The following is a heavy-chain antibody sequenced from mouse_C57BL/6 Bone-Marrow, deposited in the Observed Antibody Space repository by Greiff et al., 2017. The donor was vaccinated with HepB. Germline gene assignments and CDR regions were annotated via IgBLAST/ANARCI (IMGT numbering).Heavy chain of an antibody. CDR2: IRLKSDNYAT. CDR1: GFTFSNYW. J-gene: IGHJ2*01. D-gene: IGHD1-1*01. CDR3: TNYYGSSYYFDY. Sequence: EVQLVESGGGLVQPGGSMKLSCVASGFTFSNYWMNWVRQSPEKGLEWVAQIRLKSDNYATHYAESVKGRFTISRDDSKSSVYLQMNNLRAEDTGIYYCTNYYGSSYYFDYWGQGTTLTVSS. V-gene: IGHV6-3*01.